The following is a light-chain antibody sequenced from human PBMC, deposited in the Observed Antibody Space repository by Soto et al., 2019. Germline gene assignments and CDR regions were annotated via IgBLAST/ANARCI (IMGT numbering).Light chain of an antibody. CDR3: QQYNSWPRT. CDR2: GAS. CDR1: QNVDSN. Sequence: EIVLSQSPGTLSLSPGERATLSCRASQNVDSNYLAWYQQKPGQAPRLLIYGASSRATGIPARFSGSGSGTEFTLTITSLQSEDFAVYYCQQYNSWPRTFGQGTKVDIK. V-gene: IGKV3-15*01. J-gene: IGKJ1*01.